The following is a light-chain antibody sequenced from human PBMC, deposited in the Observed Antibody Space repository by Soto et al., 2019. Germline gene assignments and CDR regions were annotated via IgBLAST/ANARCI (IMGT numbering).Light chain of an antibody. J-gene: IGKJ1*01. CDR2: SAS. V-gene: IGKV1-39*01. Sequence: QLTQSPSSLSASVGDRVTITCRASQSIDIYLHWYQQKPGKAPKLLIYSASSSQRGVPSRFSGSGSGTDFTLTISSLQPEDSATYSCQQSXSHPTFGQGTKVDIK. CDR3: QQSXSHPT. CDR1: QSIDIY.